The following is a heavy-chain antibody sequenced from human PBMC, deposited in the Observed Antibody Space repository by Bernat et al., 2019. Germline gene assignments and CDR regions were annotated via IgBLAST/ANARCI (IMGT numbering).Heavy chain of an antibody. CDR2: ISGGGDRT. J-gene: IGHJ3*02. D-gene: IGHD3-16*01. V-gene: IGHV3-23*01. CDR1: EFTFGSYA. CDR3: VRTRWGGDAFDN. Sequence: EVQLLESGGGLVQPGGSLRLSCAASEFTFGSYAMSWVRQTPGKGLEWVSGISGGGDRTYYAESVRGRFTISRDNSKNTLYLQMNSLSVEDTALYYCVRTRWGGDAFDNWGQGTMVTVSS.